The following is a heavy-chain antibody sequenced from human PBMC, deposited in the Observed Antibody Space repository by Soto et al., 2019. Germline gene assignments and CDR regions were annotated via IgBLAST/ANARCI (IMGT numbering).Heavy chain of an antibody. CDR2: ISYDGDNE. CDR3: ARVLRYFDWDYAFDI. D-gene: IGHD3-9*01. CDR1: GFTFSNYG. J-gene: IGHJ3*02. Sequence: PGESLKISCAASGFTFSNYGMHWVRQAPGKGLEWVAIISYDGDNEYYADSVRGRFTISRDNSKNTLYLQTSSLRHEDTAVYYCARVLRYFDWDYAFDIWGQGTMVTVSS. V-gene: IGHV3-30*03.